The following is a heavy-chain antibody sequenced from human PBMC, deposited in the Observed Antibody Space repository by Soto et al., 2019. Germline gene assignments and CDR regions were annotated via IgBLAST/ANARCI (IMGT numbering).Heavy chain of an antibody. D-gene: IGHD3-9*01. CDR1: AFTFSDFA. CDR3: ARAGFHFSLDV. J-gene: IGHJ6*02. CDR2: MSSDGTTI. Sequence: PGGSLRLSCAASAFTFSDFAMHWVRQAPGKGLEWMAVMSSDGTTIYYAGSVKGRFTISRDNFKSTLYLQMNSLRPDDTAVYYCARAGFHFSLDVWGLGTTVTVSS. V-gene: IGHV3-30-3*01.